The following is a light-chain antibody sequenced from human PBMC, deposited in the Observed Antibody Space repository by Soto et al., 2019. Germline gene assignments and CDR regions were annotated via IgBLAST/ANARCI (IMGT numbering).Light chain of an antibody. J-gene: IGKJ1*01. CDR1: QSVSSY. V-gene: IGKV3-11*01. CDR3: QQRSHWPRT. CDR2: DAS. Sequence: EIVLTQSRATLSLSPGERATLSCRASQSVSSYLAWYQQKPGQAPRLLIYDASNRATGIPARFSGSGSGTDFTLTISRLEPEDFAVYYCQQRSHWPRTFGQGTKVEIK.